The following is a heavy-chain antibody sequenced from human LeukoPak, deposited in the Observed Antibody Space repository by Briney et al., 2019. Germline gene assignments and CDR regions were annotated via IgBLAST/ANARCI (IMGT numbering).Heavy chain of an antibody. D-gene: IGHD5-12*01. CDR3: ARGSCYDSNYYYYMDV. J-gene: IGHJ6*03. Sequence: GGSLRLSCAASGFTFSSYWMHWVRQAPGKGLVWVSRINSDGSSTSYADSVKGRFTISRDNAKNTLYLQMNSLSAEDTAVYYCARGSCYDSNYYYYMDVWGKGTTVTVSS. V-gene: IGHV3-74*01. CDR1: GFTFSSYW. CDR2: INSDGSST.